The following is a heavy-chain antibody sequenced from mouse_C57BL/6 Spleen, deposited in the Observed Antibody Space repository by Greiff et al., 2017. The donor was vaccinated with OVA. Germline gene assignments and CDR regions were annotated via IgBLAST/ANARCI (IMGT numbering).Heavy chain of an antibody. J-gene: IGHJ3*01. CDR3: ARQDYSNSAWFAY. CDR1: GYTFTSYW. V-gene: IGHV1-7*01. CDR2: INPSSGYT. Sequence: QVQLKQSGAELAKPGASVKLSCKASGYTFTSYWMHWVKQRPGQGLEWIGYINPSSGYTKYNQKFKDKATLTADKCSSTAYMQLSSLTYEDSAVYYCARQDYSNSAWFAYWGQGTLVTVSA. D-gene: IGHD2-5*01.